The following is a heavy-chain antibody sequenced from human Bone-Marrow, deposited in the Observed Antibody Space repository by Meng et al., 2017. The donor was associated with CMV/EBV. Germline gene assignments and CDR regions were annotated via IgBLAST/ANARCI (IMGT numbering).Heavy chain of an antibody. Sequence: LSTSGVCVGCIRQPPGKALEWLALIYWNDDKRYSPSLNSRLTITKDTSKNQVVLTMTNMDPVDTATYYCARIQYYYDSSGAYYWYFDLWGRGTLVTVSS. CDR3: ARIQYYYDSSGAYYWYFDL. CDR1: LSTSGVC. CDR2: IYWNDDK. D-gene: IGHD3-22*01. J-gene: IGHJ2*01. V-gene: IGHV2-5*01.